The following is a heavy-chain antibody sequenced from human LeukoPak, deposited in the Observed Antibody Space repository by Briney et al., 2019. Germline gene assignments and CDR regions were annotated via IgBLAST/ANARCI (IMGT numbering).Heavy chain of an antibody. CDR1: GFTFSRYP. J-gene: IGHJ4*02. V-gene: IGHV3-74*01. CDR2: INSDGSYT. Sequence: PGRSLRLSCAASGFTFSRYPMHWVRQAPGKGLVWVSRINSDGSYTNYADSVRGRFTISRDNAKNTLYLQMNSLRAEDTAAYYCVRGNFNGGIDYWGQGTLVTVSS. CDR3: VRGNFNGGIDY.